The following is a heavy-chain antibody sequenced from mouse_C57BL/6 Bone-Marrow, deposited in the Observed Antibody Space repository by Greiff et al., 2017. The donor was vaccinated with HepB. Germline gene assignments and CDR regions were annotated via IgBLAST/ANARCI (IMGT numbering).Heavy chain of an antibody. Sequence: VQLQQPGAELVRPGSSVKLSCKASGYTFTSYWMHWVKQRPIQGLEWIGNIDPSDSDTHYNQKFKDKATLTVDKSSSTAYMQLSSLASEDSAVYYCARGYDYDRYFDVWGTGTTVTVSS. CDR3: ARGYDYDRYFDV. CDR1: GYTFTSYW. J-gene: IGHJ1*03. V-gene: IGHV1-52*01. CDR2: IDPSDSDT. D-gene: IGHD2-4*01.